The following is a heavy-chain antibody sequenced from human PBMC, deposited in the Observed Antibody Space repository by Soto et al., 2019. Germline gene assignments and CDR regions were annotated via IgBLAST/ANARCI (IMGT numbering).Heavy chain of an antibody. CDR2: IAAHNGDT. Sequence: QVQLVQSGPEVKKPGASVKISCKASGYTFSTYGFSWVRQAPGQGLEWMGWIAAHNGDTTYAQNFKGRVTMTTDTATTTSSMELRSLTSDDTAVYFCARDWRGAEGFDPWGQGTRVSVSS. CDR1: GYTFSTYG. J-gene: IGHJ5*02. D-gene: IGHD3-3*01. CDR3: ARDWRGAEGFDP. V-gene: IGHV1-18*01.